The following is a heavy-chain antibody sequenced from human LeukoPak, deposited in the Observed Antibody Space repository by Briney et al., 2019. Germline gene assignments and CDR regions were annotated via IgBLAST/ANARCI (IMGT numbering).Heavy chain of an antibody. J-gene: IGHJ4*02. CDR3: ARSGFYYDSSGYFPTLDF. CDR1: GGSISSGGYS. Sequence: SETLSLTCAVSGGSISSGGYSWSWIRQPPGKGLEWIGHISYSGSTYQNPSLKSRVSISLDTSKNQISLRLSSVTAADTAVYYCARSGFYYDSSGYFPTLDFWGQGTLVTVSS. CDR2: ISYSGST. V-gene: IGHV4-30-4*07. D-gene: IGHD3-22*01.